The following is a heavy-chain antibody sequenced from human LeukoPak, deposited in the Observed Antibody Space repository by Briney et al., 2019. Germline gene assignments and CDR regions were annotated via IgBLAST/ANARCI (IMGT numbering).Heavy chain of an antibody. D-gene: IGHD2-15*01. CDR2: IYSGGDT. Sequence: GGSLRLSCAASGFTFSSYSMNWVRQAPGNGLEWVSFIYSGGDTHYSDSVKGRFTISRDNSKNTLYLQMNSLRAEDTAIYYCSRRAGEYSHPYDYWGQGTLVTVSS. J-gene: IGHJ4*02. CDR3: SRRAGEYSHPYDY. V-gene: IGHV3-53*01. CDR1: GFTFSSYS.